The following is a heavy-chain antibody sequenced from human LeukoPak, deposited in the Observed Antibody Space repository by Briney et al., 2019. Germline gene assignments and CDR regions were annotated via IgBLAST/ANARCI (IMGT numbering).Heavy chain of an antibody. Sequence: SETLSLTCAVYGGSFSGYYWSWIRHPPGEGLRWIGEINDSGTTDCNPSLKSRATLSIDTSKNQSSLRLSSVTGADTAFYYCARRLVDSSDAQVGDDWGQGTLVTVSS. J-gene: IGHJ4*02. D-gene: IGHD3-22*01. V-gene: IGHV4-34*01. CDR3: ARRLVDSSDAQVGDD. CDR2: INDSGTT. CDR1: GGSFSGYY.